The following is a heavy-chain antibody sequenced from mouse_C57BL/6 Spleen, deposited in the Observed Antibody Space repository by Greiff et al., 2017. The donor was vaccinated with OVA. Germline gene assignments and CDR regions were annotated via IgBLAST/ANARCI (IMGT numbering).Heavy chain of an antibody. CDR2: ISDGGSYT. CDR3: ARQLSLREAWFAY. J-gene: IGHJ3*01. Sequence: EVHLVESGGGLVKPGGSLKLSCAASGFTFSSYAMSWVRQTPEKRLEWVATISDGGSYTYYPDNVKGRFTISRDNAKNNLYLQMSHLKSEDTAMYYCARQLSLREAWFAYWGQGTLVTVSA. D-gene: IGHD3-2*02. V-gene: IGHV5-4*01. CDR1: GFTFSSYA.